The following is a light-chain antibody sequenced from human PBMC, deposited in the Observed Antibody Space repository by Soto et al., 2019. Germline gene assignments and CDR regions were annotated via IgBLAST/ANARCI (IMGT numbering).Light chain of an antibody. Sequence: DILMTQSPSSLSASVGDRVTITCRASQSISTSLHWYQQKPGRAPNLLIFDASSLQSGVPSRFSGSRSGSDFTLTISNLQPEDFATYYCQQTYSLPRTFGHGTKVDIK. CDR2: DAS. CDR1: QSISTS. V-gene: IGKV1-39*01. CDR3: QQTYSLPRT. J-gene: IGKJ1*01.